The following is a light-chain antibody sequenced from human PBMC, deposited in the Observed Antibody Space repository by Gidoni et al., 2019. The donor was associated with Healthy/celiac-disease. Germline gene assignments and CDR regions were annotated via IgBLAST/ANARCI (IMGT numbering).Light chain of an antibody. V-gene: IGLV2-14*03. CDR2: DVS. Sequence: QSALTQPASVSGSPGQASPLSCTGTSSDVGGYNYVSWYQQHPGKAPKLMIYDVSNRPSGVSNRFSGSKSGNTASLTISGLQAEDEADYYCSSYTSSSTLYVFGTGTKVTVL. CDR1: SSDVGGYNY. J-gene: IGLJ1*01. CDR3: SSYTSSSTLYV.